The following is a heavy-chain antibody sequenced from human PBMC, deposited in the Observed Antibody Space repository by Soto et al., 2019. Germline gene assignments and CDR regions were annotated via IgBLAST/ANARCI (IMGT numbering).Heavy chain of an antibody. D-gene: IGHD3-3*01. Sequence: SVKVSCKAFGFIFNNYAISWVRQAPGQGLEWMGGIIPIFGTANYAQKFQGRVTITADKSTSTAYMELSSLRSEDTAVYYCARDLLEWQSTAIFDPWGQGSLVTVSS. J-gene: IGHJ5*02. CDR1: GFIFNNYA. CDR3: ARDLLEWQSTAIFDP. CDR2: IIPIFGTA. V-gene: IGHV1-69*06.